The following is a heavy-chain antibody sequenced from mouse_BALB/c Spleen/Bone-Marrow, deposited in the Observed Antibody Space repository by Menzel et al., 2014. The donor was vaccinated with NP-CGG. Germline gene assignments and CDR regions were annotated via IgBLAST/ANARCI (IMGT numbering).Heavy chain of an antibody. CDR1: GFTFNTYA. D-gene: IGHD1-2*01. CDR2: IRSKSNNYAT. J-gene: IGHJ4*01. V-gene: IGHV10-1*02. Sequence: VQLQQSGGGLVQPKGSLKLSCAASGFTFNTYAMNLVRQAPGKGLEWVARIRSKSNNYATYYADSVKDRFTISRDDSQSMLYLQMNNLKTEDTAMYYCVRQFITTANYAMDYWGQGTSVTVSS. CDR3: VRQFITTANYAMDY.